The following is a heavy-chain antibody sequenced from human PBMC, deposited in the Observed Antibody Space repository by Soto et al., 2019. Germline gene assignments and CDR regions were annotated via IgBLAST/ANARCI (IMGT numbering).Heavy chain of an antibody. Sequence: LRLSCAASGFTFSRYAMSWVRQAPGKGLEWVSAISGSGGSTYYADSVKGRFTISRDNSKNTLYLQMNSLRAEDTAVYYCAKDTTIYCSSTSCYDYYYYYGMDVWGQGTTVTVSS. D-gene: IGHD2-2*01. J-gene: IGHJ6*02. V-gene: IGHV3-23*01. CDR3: AKDTTIYCSSTSCYDYYYYYGMDV. CDR1: GFTFSRYA. CDR2: ISGSGGST.